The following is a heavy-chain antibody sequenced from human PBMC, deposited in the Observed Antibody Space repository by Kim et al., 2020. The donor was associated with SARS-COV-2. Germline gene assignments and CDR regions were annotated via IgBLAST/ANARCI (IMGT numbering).Heavy chain of an antibody. Sequence: ASVKVSCKVSGYTLTELSMHWVRQAPGKGLEWMGGFDPEDGETIYAQKFQGRVTMTEDTSTDTAYMELSSLRSEDTAVYYCATLNRGYCSGGSCYSNWFDPWGQGTLVTVSS. V-gene: IGHV1-24*01. D-gene: IGHD2-15*01. J-gene: IGHJ5*02. CDR1: GYTLTELS. CDR3: ATLNRGYCSGGSCYSNWFDP. CDR2: FDPEDGET.